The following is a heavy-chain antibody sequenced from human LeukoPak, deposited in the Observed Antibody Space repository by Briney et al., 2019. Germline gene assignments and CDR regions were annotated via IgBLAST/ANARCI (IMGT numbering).Heavy chain of an antibody. D-gene: IGHD3-10*01. J-gene: IGHJ4*02. V-gene: IGHV1-18*01. CDR1: GYTFTSYG. Sequence: GASVKVSCEASGYTFTSYGISWVRQAPGQGLEWMGWISAYNGNTNYAQKLQGRVTMTTDTSTSTAYMELRSLRSDDTAVYYCARVLWPGSDNYYFDYWGQGTLVTVSS. CDR3: ARVLWPGSDNYYFDY. CDR2: ISAYNGNT.